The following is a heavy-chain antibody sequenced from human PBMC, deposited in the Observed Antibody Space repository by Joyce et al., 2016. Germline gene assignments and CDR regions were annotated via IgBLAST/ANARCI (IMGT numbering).Heavy chain of an antibody. CDR1: GYSFTFYW. D-gene: IGHD2-15*01. Sequence: EVQLVQSGAEVKKPGQSLKISCEVSGYSFTFYWFGWVRQMPGKGLEYMGVSYPGDSDTRYSPSFKGQVTISVDKSISTAYLQWSSLKASDTAMYYCARKDCSGATCPFDYWGQGTLVTVSS. CDR2: SYPGDSDT. V-gene: IGHV5-51*01. CDR3: ARKDCSGATCPFDY. J-gene: IGHJ4*02.